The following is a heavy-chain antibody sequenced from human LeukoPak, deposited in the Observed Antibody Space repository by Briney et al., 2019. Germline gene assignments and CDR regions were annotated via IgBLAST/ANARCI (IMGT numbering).Heavy chain of an antibody. J-gene: IGHJ6*02. CDR3: ARDQREPKQSGWYEDYYYGMDV. D-gene: IGHD6-19*01. CDR1: GGSISSSSYY. V-gene: IGHV4-39*02. Sequence: SETLSLTCTVSGGSISSSSYYWGWIRQPPGKGLEWIGSIYYSGSTYYNPSLKSRVTISVDTSKNQFSLKLSSVTAADTAVYYCARDQREPKQSGWYEDYYYGMDVWGQGTTVTVSS. CDR2: IYYSGST.